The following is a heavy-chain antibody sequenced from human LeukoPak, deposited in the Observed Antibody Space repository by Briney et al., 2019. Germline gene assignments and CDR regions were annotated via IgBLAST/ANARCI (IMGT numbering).Heavy chain of an antibody. V-gene: IGHV4-39*01. D-gene: IGHD3-10*01. CDR1: GGSISSSSYY. CDR2: IYYSGST. CDR3: ARQLGARITMVRGVIDY. Sequence: SETLSLTCTVSGGSISSSSYYWIWIRQPPGKGLEWIGTIYYSGSTYYNPSLKSRVTISVDASKKQFSLKMSSVTATDTAVYHCARQLGARITMVRGVIDYWGPGTLVTVSS. J-gene: IGHJ4*02.